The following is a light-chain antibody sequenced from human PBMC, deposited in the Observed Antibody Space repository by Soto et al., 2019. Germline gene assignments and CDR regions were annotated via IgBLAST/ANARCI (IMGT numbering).Light chain of an antibody. CDR2: DAS. V-gene: IGKV3-20*01. CDR3: QQFSSYPLT. Sequence: DIVLTQTPGTLSLSPGERSTLSCISSQRVGSNYLAWYQQKPGQAPRLLIYDASSRATGIPDRFSGGGSGTDFTLTISRLEPEDFAVYYCQQFSSYPLTFGGGTKVDIK. CDR1: QRVGSNY. J-gene: IGKJ4*01.